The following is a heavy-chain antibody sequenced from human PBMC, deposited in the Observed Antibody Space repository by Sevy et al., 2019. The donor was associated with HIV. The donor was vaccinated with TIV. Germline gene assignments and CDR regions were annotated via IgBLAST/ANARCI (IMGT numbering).Heavy chain of an antibody. Sequence: GGSLRLSCAASGFTFSSYAMSWVRQAPGKGLEWVSAISGSGGSTYYADSVKGRFSISRDNSKNTLYLQMNSLRAEDTAVYYCAKDRDGYNSYDYWGQGTLVTVSS. V-gene: IGHV3-23*01. J-gene: IGHJ4*02. CDR2: ISGSGGST. D-gene: IGHD5-12*01. CDR1: GFTFSSYA. CDR3: AKDRDGYNSYDY.